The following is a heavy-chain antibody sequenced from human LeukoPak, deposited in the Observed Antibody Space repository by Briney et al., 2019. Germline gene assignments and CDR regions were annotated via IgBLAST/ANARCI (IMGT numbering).Heavy chain of an antibody. J-gene: IGHJ4*02. Sequence: SQTLSLTCAVSGGSISSDDYSWSWIRQPPGKGLEWIGYIYHSGSTYYNPSLNSRVTISVDRSKNQFSLKLSSVTAADTAVYYCAREWIVGATTGYFDYWGQGTLVTVSS. V-gene: IGHV4-30-2*01. D-gene: IGHD1-26*01. CDR1: GGSISSDDYS. CDR2: IYHSGST. CDR3: AREWIVGATTGYFDY.